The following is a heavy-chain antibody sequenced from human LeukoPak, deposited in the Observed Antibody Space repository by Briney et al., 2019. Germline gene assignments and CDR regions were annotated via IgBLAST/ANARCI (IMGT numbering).Heavy chain of an antibody. CDR2: INPNSGGT. CDR1: GYTFTGYY. D-gene: IGHD6-13*01. J-gene: IGHJ3*02. CDR3: ARDAGYSSSWYSDAFDI. V-gene: IGHV1-2*02. Sequence: ASVKVSCKASGYTFTGYYMHWVRQAPGQGLEWMGWINPNSGGTNYAQKFQGRVTMTRDTSISTAYMELSRLRSDDTAVYYCARDAGYSSSWYSDAFDIWGQGTMVTVSS.